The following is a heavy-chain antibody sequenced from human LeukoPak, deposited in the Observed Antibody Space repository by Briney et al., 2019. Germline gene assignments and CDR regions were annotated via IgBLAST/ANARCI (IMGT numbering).Heavy chain of an antibody. V-gene: IGHV3-20*04. J-gene: IGHJ6*03. CDR3: ASITQGTTVTTGYYYYYMDV. CDR1: GFTFDDYG. D-gene: IGHD4-11*01. Sequence: GGSLRLSCAASGFTFDDYGMSWVRQAPGKGLEWVSGINWNGGSTGYADSVKGRFTISRDNAKNSLYLQMNSLRAEDTALYYCASITQGTTVTTGYYYYYMDVWGKGTTVTVSS. CDR2: INWNGGST.